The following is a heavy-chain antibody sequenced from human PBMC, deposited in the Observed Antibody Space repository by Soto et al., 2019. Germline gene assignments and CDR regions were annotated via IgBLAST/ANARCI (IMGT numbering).Heavy chain of an antibody. D-gene: IGHD5-18*01. J-gene: IGHJ6*02. Sequence: SETLSLTCTVSGGSISSGDYYWSWIRQPPGKGLEWIGYIYYSGSTYYNPSLKSRVTISVDTSKNQFSLKLSSVTAADTAVYYCARDPTRQLWLGYGMDVWGQGTTVTVPS. CDR3: ARDPTRQLWLGYGMDV. CDR1: GGSISSGDYY. V-gene: IGHV4-30-4*01. CDR2: IYYSGST.